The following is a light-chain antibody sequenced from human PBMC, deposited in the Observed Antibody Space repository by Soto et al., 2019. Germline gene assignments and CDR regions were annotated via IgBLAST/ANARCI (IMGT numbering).Light chain of an antibody. J-gene: IGKJ1*01. CDR1: QSVSNN. V-gene: IGKV3-15*01. CDR2: GAS. Sequence: EIVMTQSPATLSVSPGESATLSCMASQSVSNNLTWYQQKPGQPPRLLIYGASTRATGVPGRFSGSGSGTEFTLTTSSLPSEDFAVYYCQQYNDWWTFGQGTKVDIK. CDR3: QQYNDWWT.